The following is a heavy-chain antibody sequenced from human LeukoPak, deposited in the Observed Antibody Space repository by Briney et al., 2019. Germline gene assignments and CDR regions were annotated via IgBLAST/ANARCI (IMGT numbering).Heavy chain of an antibody. Sequence: GQSLPSSSKGSGYSFTSFWIALVRQMPGKGLEWMGIIYRGDSDTRYSPSSEGTVTVSADKSISTAYLQWSSLKASDTAMYYCARGRYSGTYLSHFDYWAQGTLVTVSS. CDR2: IYRGDSDT. V-gene: IGHV5-51*01. CDR3: ARGRYSGTYLSHFDY. CDR1: GYSFTSFW. D-gene: IGHD1-26*01. J-gene: IGHJ4*02.